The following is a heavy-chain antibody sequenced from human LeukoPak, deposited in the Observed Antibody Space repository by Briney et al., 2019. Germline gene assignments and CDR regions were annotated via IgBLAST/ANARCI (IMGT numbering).Heavy chain of an antibody. V-gene: IGHV4-39*01. CDR3: ARHRGSGWSEIDY. D-gene: IGHD6-19*01. Sequence: SETLSLTCTVSGGSISSSSYYWGWIRQPPGKGLEWIGSIYYSGSTYYNPSLKSRVTISVDTSKNQFSLKLSSVTAADTAVYYCARHRGSGWSEIDYWGQGTLVTVSS. CDR1: GGSISSSSYY. CDR2: IYYSGST. J-gene: IGHJ4*02.